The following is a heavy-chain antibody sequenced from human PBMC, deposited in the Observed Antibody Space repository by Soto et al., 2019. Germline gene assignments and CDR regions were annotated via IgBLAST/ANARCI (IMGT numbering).Heavy chain of an antibody. CDR3: ARSTRTLLWFGELSHFDY. D-gene: IGHD3-10*01. V-gene: IGHV3-23*01. J-gene: IGHJ4*02. Sequence: EVQLLESGGGLVQPGGSLRLSCAASGFTFSSYAMSWVRQAPGKGLEWVSAISGSGGSTYYADSVKGRFTISRDNSKNTLYLQMNSQRAEDTAVYYCARSTRTLLWFGELSHFDYWGQGTMVTVSS. CDR1: GFTFSSYA. CDR2: ISGSGGST.